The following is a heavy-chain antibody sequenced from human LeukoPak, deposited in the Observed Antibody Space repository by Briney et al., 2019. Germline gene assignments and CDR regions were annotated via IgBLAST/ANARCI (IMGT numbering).Heavy chain of an antibody. Sequence: GGSLRLSCAASGFTFTNYAMAWVRQAPGKGLEWVSAFGGGSAYYADSVKGRFTISRDNSKNTLYLQVNSLRADDTAVYYCARVSGSFDMWGQGTMVTASS. CDR1: GFTFTNYA. V-gene: IGHV3-23*01. CDR3: ARVSGSFDM. D-gene: IGHD3-10*01. J-gene: IGHJ3*02. CDR2: FGGGSA.